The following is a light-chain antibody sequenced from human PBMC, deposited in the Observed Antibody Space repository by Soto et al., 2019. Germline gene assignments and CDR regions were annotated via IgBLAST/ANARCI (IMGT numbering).Light chain of an antibody. CDR1: SSNIGANYD. V-gene: IGLV1-40*01. J-gene: IGLJ2*01. Sequence: QSVVTQPPSVSGAPWQRVTISCTGTSSNIGANYDVHWYQEVPGRAPKVLIYDDNNRPSGVPDRFSGSKSGSSASLAITGLQAEDEAVYYCQSYDSSLTGVVFGGGTQLTVL. CDR3: QSYDSSLTGVV. CDR2: DDN.